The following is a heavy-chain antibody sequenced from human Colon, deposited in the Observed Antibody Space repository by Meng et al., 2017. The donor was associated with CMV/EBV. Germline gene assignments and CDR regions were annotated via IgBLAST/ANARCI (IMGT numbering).Heavy chain of an antibody. D-gene: IGHD1-26*01. CDR3: AKGGSGSYDWFDP. J-gene: IGHJ5*02. V-gene: IGHV3-33*03. CDR2: IWGDGSEK. Sequence: CVESGFTFSKLGMHWVRQDPGKGMEWVAVIWGDGSEKYYSESVKGRFTIFRDNPRNTLYLQMNSLRPDDTARYFCAKGGSGSYDWFDPWGQGTLVTVSS. CDR1: GFTFSKLG.